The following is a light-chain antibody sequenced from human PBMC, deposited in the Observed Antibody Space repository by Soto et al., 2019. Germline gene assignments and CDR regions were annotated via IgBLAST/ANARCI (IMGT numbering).Light chain of an antibody. CDR2: DVS. Sequence: QSALTQPRSVSGSPGQSVTISFTGTSSDVAIYNYISWYQQHPGEAPKLMIHDVSERPSGVPDRFSGSKSGNTASLTISGLQAEDEADYYCCSYGGSYTCDRNVFVTGTTLNVL. V-gene: IGLV2-11*01. J-gene: IGLJ1*01. CDR3: CSYGGSYTCDRNV. CDR1: SSDVAIYNY.